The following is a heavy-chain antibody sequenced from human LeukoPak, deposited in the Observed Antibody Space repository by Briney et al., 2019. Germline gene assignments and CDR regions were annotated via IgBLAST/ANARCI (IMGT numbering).Heavy chain of an antibody. J-gene: IGHJ4*02. CDR1: GFTFSSYA. CDR3: AREGFSYFDY. Sequence: GGSLRLSCAASGFTFSSYAMHWVRQAPGKGLEWVAVISYDGSNKYYADSVKGRFTISRDNSKNSLYLQMNSLRAEDTAVYYCAREGFSYFDYWGQGTLATVSS. CDR2: ISYDGSNK. V-gene: IGHV3-30*04.